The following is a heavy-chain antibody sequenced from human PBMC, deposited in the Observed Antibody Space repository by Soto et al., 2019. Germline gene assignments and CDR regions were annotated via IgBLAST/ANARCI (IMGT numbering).Heavy chain of an antibody. CDR1: GFTFSSYN. CDR3: ASAGYSSSWPYFDY. D-gene: IGHD6-13*01. J-gene: IGHJ4*02. CDR2: ITSSSKTI. Sequence: GGSLRLSCAASGFTFSSYNMNWVRQAPGKGLEWVPFITSSSKTIYYADSVKGRFTISRDNAKNSLYLQMNSLRDDDTAVYYCASAGYSSSWPYFDYWGQGTLVTVSS. V-gene: IGHV3-48*02.